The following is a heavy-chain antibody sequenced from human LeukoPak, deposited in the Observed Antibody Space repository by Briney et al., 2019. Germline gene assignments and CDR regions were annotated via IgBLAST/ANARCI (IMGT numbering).Heavy chain of an antibody. CDR3: ARRSTSSEWFDP. CDR1: GYSFASYW. Sequence: GESLKISCKGSGYSFASYWIAWVRQMPGKGLEWMGVIYPGDSDTRYSPSFQGQVTISADKTISTAYLQWSSPKASDTAIYYCARRSTSSEWFDPWGQGTLVTVSS. V-gene: IGHV5-51*01. CDR2: IYPGDSDT. D-gene: IGHD6-6*01. J-gene: IGHJ5*02.